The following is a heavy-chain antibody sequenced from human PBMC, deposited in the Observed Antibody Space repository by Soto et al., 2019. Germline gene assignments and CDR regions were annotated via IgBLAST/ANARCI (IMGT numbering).Heavy chain of an antibody. V-gene: IGHV1-69*13. Sequence: SSVKVSCKASGGTFSSYAISWVRQALGQGLEWMGGIIPIFGTANYAQKFQGRVTITADESTSTAYMELRSLRSEDTAVYYCAREKEQWVAADNWGQGTLVTVSS. CDR1: GGTFSSYA. D-gene: IGHD6-19*01. CDR2: IIPIFGTA. J-gene: IGHJ4*02. CDR3: AREKEQWVAADN.